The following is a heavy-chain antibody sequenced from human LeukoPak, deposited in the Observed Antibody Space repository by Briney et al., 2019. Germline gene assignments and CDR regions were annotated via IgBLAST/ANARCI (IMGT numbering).Heavy chain of an antibody. CDR1: GFPFSSYM. V-gene: IGHV3-7*01. CDR3: ESGSLCSYILEY. Sequence: GGSLRLSCAASGFPFSSYMMTWVRQAPGKGLEWVANIKPEGGEQFYVDSVRGRFTISRDNDKNSLYLQMNSLRAEDTAVYYCESGSLCSYILEYWGQGTMVIVSS. D-gene: IGHD5-18*01. J-gene: IGHJ4*02. CDR2: IKPEGGEQ.